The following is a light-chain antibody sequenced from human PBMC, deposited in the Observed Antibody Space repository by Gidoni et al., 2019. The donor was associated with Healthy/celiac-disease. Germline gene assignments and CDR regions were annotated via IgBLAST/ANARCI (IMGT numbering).Light chain of an antibody. CDR3: PQYGSSPPIT. Sequence: DIVLTQSPGTLSLSPGERATLSCRASQSVSSSYLAWYQQKPGQAPRLLIYGASSRATGIPDRFSSSGSGTDFTLTISRLGPEDFAVYYCPQYGSSPPITFGQGTRLEIK. J-gene: IGKJ5*01. CDR2: GAS. CDR1: QSVSSSY. V-gene: IGKV3-20*01.